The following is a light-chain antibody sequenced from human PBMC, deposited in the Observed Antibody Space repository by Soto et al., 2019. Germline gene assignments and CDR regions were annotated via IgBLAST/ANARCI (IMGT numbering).Light chain of an antibody. CDR2: GNS. V-gene: IGLV1-40*01. Sequence: QSVLTQPPSVSGAPGQRVTISCTGSSSNIGAAYYVHWYQQLPGTAPKLLIYGNSNRPSGVPDRFSGSKSGTSASLAITGLQAEDEAAYYCQSYATSLSGSVFGGGTKLTVL. J-gene: IGLJ3*02. CDR3: QSYATSLSGSV. CDR1: SSNIGAAYY.